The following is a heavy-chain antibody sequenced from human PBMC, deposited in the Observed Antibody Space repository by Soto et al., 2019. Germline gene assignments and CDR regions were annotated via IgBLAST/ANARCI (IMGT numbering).Heavy chain of an antibody. V-gene: IGHV4-30-4*01. CDR1: NGSINSNDYY. D-gene: IGHD3-10*01. J-gene: IGHJ4*01. CDR2: VYYSGST. CDR3: ARAPYYSVSASSWGNFDS. Sequence: PSETLSLTCTVSNGSINSNDYYWSWIRQPPGKGLEWIGYVYYSGSTYYNPSLNSRVTMSLNTSKNQVFLILSSVTAADTAMYSCARAPYYSVSASSWGNFDSWGQGILVTVSS.